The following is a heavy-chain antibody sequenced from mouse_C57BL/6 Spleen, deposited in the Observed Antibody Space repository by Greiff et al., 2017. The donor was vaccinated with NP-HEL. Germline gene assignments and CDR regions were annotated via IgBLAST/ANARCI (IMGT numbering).Heavy chain of an antibody. CDR1: GYTFTSYW. D-gene: IGHD1-1*01. CDR2: IHPNSGST. CDR3: ARVPYYGSSYFDY. Sequence: VQLQQPGAELVKPGASVKLSCKASGYTFTSYWMHWVKQRPGQGLEWIGMIHPNSGSTNYNEKFKSKATLTVDKSSSTAYMQLSSLTSEDSAVYYCARVPYYGSSYFDYWGQGTTLTVSS. V-gene: IGHV1-64*01. J-gene: IGHJ2*01.